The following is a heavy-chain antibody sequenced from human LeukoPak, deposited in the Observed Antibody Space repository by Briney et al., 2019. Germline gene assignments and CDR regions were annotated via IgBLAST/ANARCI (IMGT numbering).Heavy chain of an antibody. CDR3: ARGRYYDFWSGYQYNWFDP. CDR2: MNPKSGNT. D-gene: IGHD3-3*01. Sequence: GASVKVSCKASGYTFTSYDINWVRQATGQGLEWMGWMNPKSGNTGYAQKFQGRVTMTRNTSISTAYMELSSLRSEDTAVYYCARGRYYDFWSGYQYNWFDPWGQGTLVTVSS. CDR1: GYTFTSYD. J-gene: IGHJ5*02. V-gene: IGHV1-8*01.